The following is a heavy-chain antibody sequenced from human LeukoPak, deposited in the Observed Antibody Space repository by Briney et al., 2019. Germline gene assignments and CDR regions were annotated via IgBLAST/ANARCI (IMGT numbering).Heavy chain of an antibody. CDR3: ARGRPHGNDY. CDR2: IASDGSST. J-gene: IGHJ4*02. CDR1: GFTFSSYW. D-gene: IGHD4-23*01. Sequence: GGSLRLSCAASGFTFSSYWMNWVRQAPGKGLVWVSRIASDGSSTTYADSVKGRFSISRDNAKNTLYLQMNSLRVKDTAVYYCARGRPHGNDYWGQGTLVTVSS. V-gene: IGHV3-74*01.